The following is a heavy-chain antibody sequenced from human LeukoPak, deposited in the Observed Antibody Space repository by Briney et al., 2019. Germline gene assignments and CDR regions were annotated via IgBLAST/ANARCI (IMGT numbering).Heavy chain of an antibody. CDR2: ITSSGDGT. J-gene: IGHJ4*02. Sequence: GGSLRLSCAASGFTFSIYAMSWVRQAPGKGLQWVPSITSSGDGTYYADSVKGRFTISRDNSENMLYLQMNSLRVEDTAVYFCAKDRPNYYGSNGHYYRRDGDYWGQGTLVTVSS. D-gene: IGHD3-22*01. CDR1: GFTFSIYA. CDR3: AKDRPNYYGSNGHYYRRDGDY. V-gene: IGHV3-23*01.